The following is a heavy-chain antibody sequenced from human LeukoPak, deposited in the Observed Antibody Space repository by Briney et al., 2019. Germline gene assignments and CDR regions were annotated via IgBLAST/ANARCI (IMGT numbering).Heavy chain of an antibody. CDR3: ARDPAFGAFDI. CDR2: MNSDGSEK. CDR1: GFTFTSFW. J-gene: IGHJ3*02. D-gene: IGHD3-10*01. Sequence: GGSLRLSCVASGFTFTSFWMAWVRQAPGKGLECVALMNSDGSEKSYADSVKGRFTISRDNAKNSLYLHMNTLRAEDTSVYYCARDPAFGAFDIWGRGSVVTVSS. V-gene: IGHV3-7*01.